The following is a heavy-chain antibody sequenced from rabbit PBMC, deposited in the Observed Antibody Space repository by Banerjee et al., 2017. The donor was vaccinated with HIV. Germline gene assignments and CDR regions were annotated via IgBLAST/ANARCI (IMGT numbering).Heavy chain of an antibody. CDR1: GSDISSNA. CDR3: ARTCYAAGSYCL. CDR2: IYTGDSDDT. Sequence: QEQLVESGGGLVQPEGSLTLTCKASGSDISSNAMCWVRQAPGKGLEWIACIYTGDSDDTDYASWVNGRFTISKTSSTVTLQMTSLTAADTATYFCARTCYAAGSYCLWGPGTLVTVS. D-gene: IGHD8-1*01. V-gene: IGHV1S47*01. J-gene: IGHJ6*01.